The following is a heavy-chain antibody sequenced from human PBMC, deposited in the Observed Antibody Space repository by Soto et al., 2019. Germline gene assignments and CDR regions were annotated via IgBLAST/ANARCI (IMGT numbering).Heavy chain of an antibody. CDR1: GFTFSTYW. J-gene: IGHJ5*02. CDR3: GGSAAYNWFDP. D-gene: IGHD2-2*01. Sequence: GGSLRLSCAASGFTFSTYWMHWVRQAPGKGLVWVSRIKSDGTGTTYADSVKGRFTISRDNAKNMLYLQMNSLRVEDTAVYYCGGSAAYNWFDPWGQGTLVTVSS. V-gene: IGHV3-74*01. CDR2: IKSDGTGT.